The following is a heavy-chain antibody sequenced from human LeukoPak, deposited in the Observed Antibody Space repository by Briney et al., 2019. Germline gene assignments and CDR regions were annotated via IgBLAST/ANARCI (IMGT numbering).Heavy chain of an antibody. CDR2: INPNSGGT. D-gene: IGHD6-19*01. Sequence: ASVKVSCKASGYTFTGYYMHWVRQAPGQGLEWMGWINPNSGGTNYAQKFQGRVTMTRDTSISTAYMELSRLRSDDTAVYYCARDLLSTAGYFDYWGQGTLVTVSS. CDR3: ARDLLSTAGYFDY. J-gene: IGHJ4*02. V-gene: IGHV1-2*02. CDR1: GYTFTGYY.